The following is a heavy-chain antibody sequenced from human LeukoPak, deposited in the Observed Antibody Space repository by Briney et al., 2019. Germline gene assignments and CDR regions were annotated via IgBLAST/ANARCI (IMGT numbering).Heavy chain of an antibody. CDR1: GFSFSIYG. Sequence: GGSLRLSCAASGFSFSIYGMHWVRQAPGKGLEWVAVIAYDGSNKYYADSVKGRFTISRDDSMNTVYLQMNSLRTEDTAVYYCAKDHGYTSSWLFNWFDPWGQGTLVTVSS. V-gene: IGHV3-30*18. D-gene: IGHD6-13*01. CDR2: IAYDGSNK. CDR3: AKDHGYTSSWLFNWFDP. J-gene: IGHJ5*02.